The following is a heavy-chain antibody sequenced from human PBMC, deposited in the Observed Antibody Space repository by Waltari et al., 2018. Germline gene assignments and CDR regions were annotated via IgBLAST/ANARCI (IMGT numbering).Heavy chain of an antibody. CDR3: ARGYRYDSSGRFYLDH. CDR1: GLSIRGYT. J-gene: IGHJ4*02. V-gene: IGHV1-69*12. CDR2: FIPLAGSQ. D-gene: IGHD3-16*02. Sequence: QVQLAQSGAEVKSPGSSVTISCKASGLSIRGYTSSWVRQAPGQGLEWMGGFIPLAGSQIYTQKFQGRLTITADGSTRTTVMELTNLRYEDTAVYVCARGYRYDSSGRFYLDHWGQGTPVIVSS.